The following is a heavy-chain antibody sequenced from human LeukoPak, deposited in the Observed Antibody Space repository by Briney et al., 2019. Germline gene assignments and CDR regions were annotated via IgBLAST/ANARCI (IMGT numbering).Heavy chain of an antibody. CDR1: GYTFPSYA. D-gene: IGHD2-2*01. Sequence: ASVKVSCKASGYTFPSYAINWVRQATGQGLEWMGWMNPNSGNTGYAQKFQGRVTMTRNTSISTAYMELSSLRSEDTAVYYCARSRVVVPAAPPGYWGQGTLVTVSS. CDR3: ARSRVVVPAAPPGY. J-gene: IGHJ4*02. V-gene: IGHV1-8*01. CDR2: MNPNSGNT.